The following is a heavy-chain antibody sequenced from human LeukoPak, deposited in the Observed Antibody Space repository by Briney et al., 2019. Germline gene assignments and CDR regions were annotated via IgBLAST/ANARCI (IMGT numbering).Heavy chain of an antibody. CDR2: INPNSGGT. CDR3: AREGQLVLDY. D-gene: IGHD6-13*01. V-gene: IGHV1-2*02. J-gene: IGHJ4*02. CDR1: RYTFNDYY. Sequence: ASVKVSCKASRYTFNDYYIHWVRQAPGQGLEWMGWINPNSGGTNYAQKLQGRVTMTRDTSISTAYMELSRLRSDDTAIYYCAREGQLVLDYWGQGTLVTVSS.